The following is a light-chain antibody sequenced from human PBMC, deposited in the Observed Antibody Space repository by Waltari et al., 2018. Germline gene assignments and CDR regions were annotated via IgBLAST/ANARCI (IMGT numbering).Light chain of an antibody. CDR3: CSYAGSYTWV. V-gene: IGLV2-11*01. J-gene: IGLJ3*02. Sequence: QSALTQPRSVSGSPGQSVTTSSTETGSDVGGYNYVPWYQQHPGKAPKLMIYDVSKRPSGVPDRFSGSKSGNTASLTISGLQAEDEADYYCCSYAGSYTWVFGGGTKLTVL. CDR2: DVS. CDR1: GSDVGGYNY.